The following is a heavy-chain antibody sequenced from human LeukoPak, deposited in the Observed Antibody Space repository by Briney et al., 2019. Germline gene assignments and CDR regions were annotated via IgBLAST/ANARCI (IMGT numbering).Heavy chain of an antibody. CDR1: GYTFTGYY. CDR2: NNPNSGGT. Sequence: VASVKVSCKASGYTFTGYYMHWVRQAPGQGLEWMGWNNPNSGGTNYAQKFQGWVTMTRDTSISTAYMELSRLRSDDTAAYYCARGGITGTTRGPTRLNDAFDIWGQGTMVTVSS. D-gene: IGHD1-20*01. V-gene: IGHV1-2*04. J-gene: IGHJ3*02. CDR3: ARGGITGTTRGPTRLNDAFDI.